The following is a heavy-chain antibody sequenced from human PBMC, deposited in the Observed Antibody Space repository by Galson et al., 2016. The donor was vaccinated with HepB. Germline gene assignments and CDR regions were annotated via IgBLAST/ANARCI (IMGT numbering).Heavy chain of an antibody. CDR3: AKDWGSLWESSGKGMDV. J-gene: IGHJ6*02. Sequence: SLRLSCAGSGFSLSSHWMHWVRQDPGKGLEWVSLISRDGRSTYCADSVKGRFTISRDNSKNSLYLQMNSLRTEDTALYYCAKDWGSLWESSGKGMDVWGQGTTVTVSS. CDR2: ISRDGRST. CDR1: GFSLSSHW. D-gene: IGHD3-10*01. V-gene: IGHV3-43*02.